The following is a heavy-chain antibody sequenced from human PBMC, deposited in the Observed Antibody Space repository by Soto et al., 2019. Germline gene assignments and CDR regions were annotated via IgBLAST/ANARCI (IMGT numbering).Heavy chain of an antibody. CDR2: IIPIFGTA. V-gene: IGHV1-69*06. Sequence: SVNVSCQACVGTFSSYAISWVRQAPGQGLEWMGGIIPIFGTANYAQKFQGRVAITADKSTSTAYMELSSLRSEDTALYYCTKGWKTVGTTTPFAYWGQGALVTVSS. CDR1: VGTFSSYA. CDR3: TKGWKTVGTTTPFAY. J-gene: IGHJ4*02. D-gene: IGHD1-26*01.